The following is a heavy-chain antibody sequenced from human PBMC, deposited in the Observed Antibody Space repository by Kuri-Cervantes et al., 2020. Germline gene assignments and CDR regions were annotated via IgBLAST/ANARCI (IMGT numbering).Heavy chain of an antibody. V-gene: IGHV3-7*01. Sequence: GGSLRLSCTASGFTFGDYAMSWVRQAPGKGLEWVANIKQDGSEKYYVDSVKGRFTISRDNAKNSLYLQMNSLRAEDTAVYYCAREVGGGWYFGYYYGMDVWGQGTTVTVSS. J-gene: IGHJ6*02. CDR1: GFTFGDYA. CDR2: IKQDGSEK. D-gene: IGHD6-19*01. CDR3: AREVGGGWYFGYYYGMDV.